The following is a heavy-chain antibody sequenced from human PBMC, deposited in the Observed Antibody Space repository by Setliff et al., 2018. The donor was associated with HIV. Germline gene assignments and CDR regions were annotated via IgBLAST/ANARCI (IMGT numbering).Heavy chain of an antibody. Sequence: GESLKISCAASGFTFSSYWMSWVRQAPGKGLEWVANIKQDGSEKYYVDSVKGRFTISRDNAKNSLYLQMNSLRAEDTAVYYCARLSGGSPYFDYWGQGTQVTVSS. J-gene: IGHJ4*02. CDR3: ARLSGGSPYFDY. CDR1: GFTFSSYW. V-gene: IGHV3-7*01. CDR2: IKQDGSEK. D-gene: IGHD2-15*01.